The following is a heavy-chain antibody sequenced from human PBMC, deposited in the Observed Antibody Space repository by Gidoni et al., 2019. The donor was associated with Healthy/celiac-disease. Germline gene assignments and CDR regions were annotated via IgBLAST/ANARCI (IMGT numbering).Heavy chain of an antibody. CDR2: ISGSGGST. Sequence: EVQLLESGGGLVQPGGSLRLSCAASGFTFSSYAMRWVRQAPGKGLEWVSAISGSGGSTYYADSVKGRFTISRDNSKNTLYLQMNSLRAEDTAVYYCAKDLRVLGYCSSTSCYLFDYWGQGTLVTVSS. J-gene: IGHJ4*02. V-gene: IGHV3-23*01. CDR3: AKDLRVLGYCSSTSCYLFDY. CDR1: GFTFSSYA. D-gene: IGHD2-2*01.